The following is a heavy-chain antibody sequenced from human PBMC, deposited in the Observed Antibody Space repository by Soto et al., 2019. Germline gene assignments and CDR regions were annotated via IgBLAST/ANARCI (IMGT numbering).Heavy chain of an antibody. CDR1: GYTFSTDG. Sequence: QVQLVQSGAEVKKPGASVKVSCKASGYTFSTDGISWVRRAPGQGLEWMGWISAYSGNTNFAQKLQGRVTMTTDTSTSTAYMELRSRRSDDTAGYYCARDSEIFCNGNTCPPGWFGPGGQGTLVTVSS. J-gene: IGHJ5*02. CDR3: ARDSEIFCNGNTCPPGWFGP. D-gene: IGHD3-9*01. V-gene: IGHV1-18*01. CDR2: ISAYSGNT.